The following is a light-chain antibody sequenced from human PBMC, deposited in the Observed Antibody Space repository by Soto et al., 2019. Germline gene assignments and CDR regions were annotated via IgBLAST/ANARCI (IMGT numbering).Light chain of an antibody. CDR1: SSDIGGYKY. CDR3: CSYTSSTSLI. Sequence: QSVLTQPASVSGSPGQSITISCTGTSSDIGGYKYVSWYQQHPGKVPKLLIYDVNNRPSGVSDRFSGSKSGNTASLTISGLQAEDEAEYYCCSYTSSTSLILGGGTQLTVL. V-gene: IGLV2-14*03. CDR2: DVN. J-gene: IGLJ2*01.